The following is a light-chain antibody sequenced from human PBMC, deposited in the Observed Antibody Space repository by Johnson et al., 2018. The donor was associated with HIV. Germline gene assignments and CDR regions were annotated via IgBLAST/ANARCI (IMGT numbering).Light chain of an antibody. CDR3: GTWDSSLIAGGV. Sequence: QSVLTQPPSVSAAPGQKVTISCSGSSSNIANKYVSWYQHLPGTAPKLLIYENTRRPSGIPDRFSGSKSGTSAPLGITGLQTGDEADYYCGTWDSSLIAGGVFGTGTKVTVL. CDR2: ENT. V-gene: IGLV1-51*02. CDR1: SSNIANKY. J-gene: IGLJ1*01.